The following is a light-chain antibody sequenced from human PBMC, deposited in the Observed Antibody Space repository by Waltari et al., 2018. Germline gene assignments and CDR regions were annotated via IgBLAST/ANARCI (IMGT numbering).Light chain of an antibody. CDR2: YVS. Sequence: DVQMTQSPSTLSASVGDRVTITCRASQNVIRWLAWYRQKPGEAPKLLLYYVSILESGVPSRFYGSGSGTEFTLTISSLQPDDFATYYCQQYADFRTFGQGTKVEIK. V-gene: IGKV1-5*01. J-gene: IGKJ1*01. CDR3: QQYADFRT. CDR1: QNVIRW.